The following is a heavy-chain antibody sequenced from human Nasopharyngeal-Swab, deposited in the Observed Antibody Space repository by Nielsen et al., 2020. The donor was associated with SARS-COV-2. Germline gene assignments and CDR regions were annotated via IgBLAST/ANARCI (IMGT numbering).Heavy chain of an antibody. Sequence: GGSLRLSCAASGFTVSSNYMSWVRQAPGKGLEWVANIKQDGSEKYYVDSVKGRFTISRDNAKNSLYLQMNSLRAEDTAVYYCASLTYYYDSSGLDYWGQGTLVTVSS. CDR2: IKQDGSEK. V-gene: IGHV3-7*01. J-gene: IGHJ4*02. D-gene: IGHD3-22*01. CDR1: GFTVSSNY. CDR3: ASLTYYYDSSGLDY.